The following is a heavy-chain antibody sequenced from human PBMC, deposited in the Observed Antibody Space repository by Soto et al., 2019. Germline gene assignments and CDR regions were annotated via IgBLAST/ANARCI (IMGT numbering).Heavy chain of an antibody. CDR1: GYSIGSNNW. D-gene: IGHD1-26*01. V-gene: IGHV4-28*01. Sequence: QVQLRESGPGLVEPSDTLSLSCAVSGYSIGSNNWWGWIRQAPGKGLEWIGYIYHSGSTYYNPSLKSRVTMSVERSRNQFSLKVTSVTAADTAVYYCARNQGSKTCAMDVWGQGTTVIVSS. CDR3: ARNQGSKTCAMDV. J-gene: IGHJ6*02. CDR2: IYHSGST.